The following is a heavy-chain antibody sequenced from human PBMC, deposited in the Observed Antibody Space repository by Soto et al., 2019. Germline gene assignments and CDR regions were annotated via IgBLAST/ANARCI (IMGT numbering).Heavy chain of an antibody. D-gene: IGHD6-19*01. V-gene: IGHV3-15*01. CDR3: TTASQWLPPYS. CDR2: IKSRADGGTT. Sequence: PWWSLRLSCSASVFTFTKAWMTWCRQTPGKGLEWVGRIKSRADGGTTDYAASVKDRFIISRDDSNDTLYLHMNRLKTDDTAVYYCTTASQWLPPYSWGQGALVTVSS. J-gene: IGHJ4*02. CDR1: VFTFTKAW.